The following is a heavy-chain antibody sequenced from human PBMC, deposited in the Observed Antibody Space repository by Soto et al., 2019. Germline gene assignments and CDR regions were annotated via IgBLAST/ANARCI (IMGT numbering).Heavy chain of an antibody. CDR3: ARGHTDYYDSSGYALDY. D-gene: IGHD3-22*01. V-gene: IGHV1-46*01. CDR2: INPSGGST. CDR1: GYTVTGYY. Sequence: GASVKVSCKASGYTVTGYYMHWVRQAPGQGLEWMGIINPSGGSTSYAQKFQGRVTMTRDTSTSTVYMELSSLRSEDTAVYYCARGHTDYYDSSGYALDYWGQGTLVTVSS. J-gene: IGHJ4*02.